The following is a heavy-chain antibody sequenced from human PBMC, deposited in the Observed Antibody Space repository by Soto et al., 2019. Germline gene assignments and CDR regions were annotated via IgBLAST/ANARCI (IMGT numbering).Heavy chain of an antibody. CDR2: IHSSGIT. CDR1: GGSVNNDKW. D-gene: IGHD3-9*01. Sequence: QVQLQESGPGLVKPSGTLSLTCAVSGGSVNNDKWWSWVRQPPGKGLEWIGEIHSSGITNYNPSLKRRASIFVDKFKNQFSVKLTSVTAADEAVYFCAGQWSAGYGAFDPWGQGTLVTVSS. J-gene: IGHJ5*02. CDR3: AGQWSAGYGAFDP. V-gene: IGHV4-4*02.